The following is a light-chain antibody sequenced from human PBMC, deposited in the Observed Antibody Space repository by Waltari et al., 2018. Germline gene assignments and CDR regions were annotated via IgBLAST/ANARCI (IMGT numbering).Light chain of an antibody. CDR3: QQYYSTPIT. V-gene: IGKV4-1*01. CDR1: QRVLYSSNNKHY. Sequence: DIVMTQSPDSLAVSLVERATIHCKSSQRVLYSSNNKHYLAWYQQKPGQPPKLLIYWASTRESGVPDRFSGSGSGTDFTLTISSLQAEDVAVYYCQQYYSTPITFGQGTRLEIK. CDR2: WAS. J-gene: IGKJ5*01.